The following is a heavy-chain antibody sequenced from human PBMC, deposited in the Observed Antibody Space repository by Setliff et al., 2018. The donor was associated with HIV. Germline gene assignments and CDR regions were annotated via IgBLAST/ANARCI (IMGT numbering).Heavy chain of an antibody. CDR3: AKVLPAKVRGDYYYGMDV. J-gene: IGHJ6*02. CDR1: GFTFSSYG. D-gene: IGHD3-10*01. V-gene: IGHV3-30*18. Sequence: VGSLRLSCAASGFTFSSYGMHWVRQAPGKGLEWVAGMSYDESDENYADSVKGRFTISRDNSKNTLYLQMNSLRAEDTAVYYCAKVLPAKVRGDYYYGMDVWGQGTTVTVSS. CDR2: MSYDESDE.